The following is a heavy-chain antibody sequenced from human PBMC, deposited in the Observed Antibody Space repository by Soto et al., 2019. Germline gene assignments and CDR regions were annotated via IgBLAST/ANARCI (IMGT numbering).Heavy chain of an antibody. CDR2: IYYSGST. CDR1: GGSVSSGGDY. D-gene: IGHD3-10*01. J-gene: IGHJ4*02. CDR3: ARGKVTMVRGVIIYFDY. Sequence: PSESLSLTCTVSGGSVSSGGDYWSWIRQPPGKGLEWIGYIYYSGSTNYNPSLKSRVTISVDTSKNQFSLKLSSVTAADTAVYYCARGKVTMVRGVIIYFDYWGQGTLVTVS. V-gene: IGHV4-61*08.